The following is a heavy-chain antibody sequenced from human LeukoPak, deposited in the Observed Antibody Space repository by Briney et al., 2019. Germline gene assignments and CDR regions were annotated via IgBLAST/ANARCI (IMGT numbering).Heavy chain of an antibody. CDR1: GGSISGSTYY. CDR3: ARVSEYYLNAFDI. CDR2: IYYSGST. V-gene: IGHV4-39*07. Sequence: SETLSLTCTVSGGSISGSTYYWGWVRQPPGKGLEWIGTIYYSGSTYYNPSLKSRVTISVDTSKNQFSLKLSSVTAADTAVYYCARVSEYYLNAFDIWGQGTMVTVSS. J-gene: IGHJ3*02. D-gene: IGHD3-16*01.